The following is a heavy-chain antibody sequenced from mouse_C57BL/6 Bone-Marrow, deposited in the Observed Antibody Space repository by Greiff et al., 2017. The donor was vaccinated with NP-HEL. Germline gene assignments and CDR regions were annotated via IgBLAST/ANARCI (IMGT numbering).Heavy chain of an antibody. V-gene: IGHV1-74*01. D-gene: IGHD3-2*02. J-gene: IGHJ4*01. CDR2: IHPSDSDT. CDR1: GYTFTSYW. CDR3: ATSRQLRPGAMDY. Sequence: VKLQQPGAELVKPGASVKVSCKASGYTFTSYWMHWVKQRPGQGLEWIGRIHPSDSDTNYNQKFKGKATLTVDKSSSTAYMQLSSLTSEDSAVYYCATSRQLRPGAMDYWGQGTSVTVSS.